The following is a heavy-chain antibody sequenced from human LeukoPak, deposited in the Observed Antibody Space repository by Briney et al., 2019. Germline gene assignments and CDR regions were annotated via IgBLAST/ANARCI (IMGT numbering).Heavy chain of an antibody. D-gene: IGHD2-2*02. CDR3: ARGGRYCSSSTCYNDY. V-gene: IGHV1-2*02. CDR2: INPNSGGT. Sequence: GASVTVSFKASGYTFTGYNMHWERQAPGQGLEWMGWINPNSGGTNYAQKFQGRVTMTRDTSISTAYMELSRLKSDDTAVYYCARGGRYCSSSTCYNDYWGQGTLVTVSS. CDR1: GYTFTGYN. J-gene: IGHJ4*02.